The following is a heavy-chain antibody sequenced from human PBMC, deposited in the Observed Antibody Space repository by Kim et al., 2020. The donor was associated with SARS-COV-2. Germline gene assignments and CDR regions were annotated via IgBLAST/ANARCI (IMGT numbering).Heavy chain of an antibody. V-gene: IGHV6-1*01. Sequence: SQTLSLTCAISGDSVSSNSAAWNWIRQSPSRGLEWLGRTYYRSKWYNDYAVSVKSRITINPDTSKNQFSLQLNSVTPEDTAVYYCARGGASHRWGGGTDGAGYYGMDVWGQGTTVTVSS. J-gene: IGHJ6*02. CDR3: ARGGASHRWGGGTDGAGYYGMDV. D-gene: IGHD7-27*01. CDR2: TYYRSKWYN. CDR1: GDSVSSNSAA.